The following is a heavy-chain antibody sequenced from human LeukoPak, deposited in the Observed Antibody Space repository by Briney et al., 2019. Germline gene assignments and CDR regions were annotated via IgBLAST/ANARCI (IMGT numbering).Heavy chain of an antibody. D-gene: IGHD2-15*01. V-gene: IGHV1-69*04. J-gene: IGHJ4*02. CDR3: AREPPPCSGGSCYSDY. CDR1: GGTFSSYA. CDR2: IIPTLGIA. Sequence: SVKVSCKASGGTFSSYAISWVRQAPGQGLEWMGRIIPTLGIANYAQKFQGRVTITADKSTSTAYMELSSLRSEDTAVYYCAREPPPCSGGSCYSDYWGQGTLVTVSS.